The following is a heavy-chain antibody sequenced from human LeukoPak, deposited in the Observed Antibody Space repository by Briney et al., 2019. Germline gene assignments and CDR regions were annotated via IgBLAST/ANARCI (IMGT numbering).Heavy chain of an antibody. CDR1: GGSISSYY. V-gene: IGHV4-59*01. D-gene: IGHD6-6*01. CDR3: ARYLGSSEFDY. Sequence: SETLSLTCTVSGGSISSYYWSWIRQPPGKGLEWIGYIYYSGSTNYNPSLKSRVTISVGTSKNQFSLKLSSVTAADTAVYYCARYLGSSEFDYWGQGTLVTVSS. CDR2: IYYSGST. J-gene: IGHJ4*02.